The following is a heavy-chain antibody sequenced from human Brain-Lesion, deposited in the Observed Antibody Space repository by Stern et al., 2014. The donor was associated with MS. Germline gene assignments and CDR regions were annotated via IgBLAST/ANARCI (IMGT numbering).Heavy chain of an antibody. Sequence: VQLVESDPGLVKPSETLSLTCTVAGGSVSSTSYAWAWIRQPPGKGLEWIGTIYYSGNTYYSPSLKSRLTISLDTPKNQFSLQLRSVTAADTAVYYCAGEEDIRYCSGGSCTGNWFDPWGQGTLVTVSS. V-gene: IGHV4-39*01. J-gene: IGHJ5*02. D-gene: IGHD2-15*01. CDR1: GGSVSSTSYA. CDR3: AGEEDIRYCSGGSCTGNWFDP. CDR2: IYYSGNT.